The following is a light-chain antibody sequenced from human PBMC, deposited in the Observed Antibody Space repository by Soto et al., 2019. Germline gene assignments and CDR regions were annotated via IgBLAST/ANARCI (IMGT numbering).Light chain of an antibody. CDR2: GAS. CDR1: QDVASTY. J-gene: IGKJ1*01. Sequence: IVLTQSPDTLSLSPGEGATLSCRASQDVASTYLAWYQQKPGQAPRLLIYGASGRAAGVAERFSGSGSGTQFTLTISRLEPEDFAVYYCQYYDTSRTFAQGTRVEI. V-gene: IGKV3-20*01. CDR3: QYYDTSRT.